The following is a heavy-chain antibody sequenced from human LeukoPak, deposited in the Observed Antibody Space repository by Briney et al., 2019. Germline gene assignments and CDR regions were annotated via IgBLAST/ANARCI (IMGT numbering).Heavy chain of an antibody. J-gene: IGHJ3*02. CDR3: AGGGPAAKNAFDI. V-gene: IGHV1-8*03. CDR1: GYTFTSYD. CDR2: MNPNSGNT. D-gene: IGHD2-2*01. Sequence: ASVKVSCKASGYTFTSYDINWVRQATGQGLEWMGWMNPNSGNTGYAQKFQGRVTITRNTSISTAYMELSSLRSEDTAVYYCAGGGPAAKNAFDIWGQGTMVTVSS.